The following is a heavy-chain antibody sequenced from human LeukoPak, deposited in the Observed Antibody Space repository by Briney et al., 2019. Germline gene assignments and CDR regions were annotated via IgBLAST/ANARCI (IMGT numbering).Heavy chain of an antibody. Sequence: SQTLSLTCAISGDSVSSNSASWNWIRQSPSRGLEWLGQTNYRTKLYEDYAGSVKSRIAINPDTSKNQFSLHLNSVTPEDTAVYYCARDSSGWNYYFDYWGQGTLVTV. CDR3: ARDSSGWNYYFDY. D-gene: IGHD6-19*01. J-gene: IGHJ4*02. V-gene: IGHV6-1*01. CDR2: TNYRTKLYE. CDR1: GDSVSSNSAS.